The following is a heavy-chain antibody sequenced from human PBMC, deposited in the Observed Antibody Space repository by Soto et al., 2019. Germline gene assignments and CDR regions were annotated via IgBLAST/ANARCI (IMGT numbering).Heavy chain of an antibody. Sequence: QVQLVESGGGVVQPGRSLRLSCAASGFTFSSYAMHWVRQAPGKGLEWVAVISYDGNNKYYADSVKSRFTISRDNSKNTLYLQMNSLRAEDTAVYYCARERYCGSTSCYRRYYYYYGMDVWGQGTTVTVSS. CDR1: GFTFSSYA. D-gene: IGHD2-2*01. CDR2: ISYDGNNK. J-gene: IGHJ6*02. V-gene: IGHV3-30-3*01. CDR3: ARERYCGSTSCYRRYYYYYGMDV.